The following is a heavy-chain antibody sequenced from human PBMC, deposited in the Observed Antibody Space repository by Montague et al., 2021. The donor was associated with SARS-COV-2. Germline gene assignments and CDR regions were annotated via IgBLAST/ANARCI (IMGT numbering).Heavy chain of an antibody. CDR2: LFHIDTA. D-gene: IGHD6-13*01. CDR1: DGSVISTYPH. J-gene: IGHJ3*01. Sequence: SETLSLTCTVSDGSVISTYPHWHWVRQSPGRGLEWIGGYLFHIDTADYNASLRSRVTISVDTSKNQFSLKLTSVTAADTAVYYCTRGIDSYKTGYWGQGTKVTVSS. CDR3: TRGIDSYKTGY. V-gene: IGHV4-61*01.